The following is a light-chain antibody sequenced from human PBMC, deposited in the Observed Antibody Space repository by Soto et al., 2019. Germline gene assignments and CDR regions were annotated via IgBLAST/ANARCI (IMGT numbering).Light chain of an antibody. V-gene: IGKV1-27*01. CDR1: QDIDNY. J-gene: IGKJ3*01. Sequence: DIQMTQSPSSLSASVGDRVTITCRASQDIDNYLAWYQQKPGRAPKLLIYSASTLQSGVPSRFSGSGSGTDYTLTISSMQPEEDATNYCPKYDKSIHTFGPGTTVDIK. CDR2: SAS. CDR3: PKYDKSIHT.